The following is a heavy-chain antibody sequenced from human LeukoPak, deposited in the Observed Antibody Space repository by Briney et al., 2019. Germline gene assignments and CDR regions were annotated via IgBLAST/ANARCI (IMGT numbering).Heavy chain of an antibody. V-gene: IGHV4-39*07. CDR3: ARSTSTNWNDVKFDY. J-gene: IGHJ4*02. Sequence: SETLSLTCTVSGVSISSSSYYWGWIRQPPEKGLEWIGNIYYSGSTYYNPSLKSRVTISVDTSKNQFSLNLNSVTAADTAVYYCARSTSTNWNDVKFDYWGQGTLVTVSS. CDR2: IYYSGST. D-gene: IGHD1-1*01. CDR1: GVSISSSSYY.